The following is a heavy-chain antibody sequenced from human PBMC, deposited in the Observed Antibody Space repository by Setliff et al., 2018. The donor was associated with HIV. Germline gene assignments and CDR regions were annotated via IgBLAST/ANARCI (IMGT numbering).Heavy chain of an antibody. CDR1: GFTFSIYA. Sequence: GGSLRLSCAASGFTFSIYAMSWVRQAPGKGLEWVSGISGSGTTTYYADSVKGRFTISRDNSKNTVYLQMNSLRAEDTAIYYCAKMVGGSRSSGSCYFDYWGQGTLVTVSS. CDR3: AKMVGGSRSSGSCYFDY. J-gene: IGHJ4*02. CDR2: ISGSGTTT. V-gene: IGHV3-23*01. D-gene: IGHD2-15*01.